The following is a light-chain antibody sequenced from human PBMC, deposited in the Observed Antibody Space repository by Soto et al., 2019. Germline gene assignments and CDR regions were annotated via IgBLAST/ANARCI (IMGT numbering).Light chain of an antibody. V-gene: IGKV1-5*03. CDR1: QSISSW. Sequence: DIEMTQSPSTLSASVGDRVTITCRASQSISSWLAWYQQKPGKAPKLLIYKASSLESGVPSRLSGSGSGTDFPLTISSLKPDDSATYYCQQYNSLWTFGHGTKVDIK. CDR2: KAS. CDR3: QQYNSLWT. J-gene: IGKJ1*01.